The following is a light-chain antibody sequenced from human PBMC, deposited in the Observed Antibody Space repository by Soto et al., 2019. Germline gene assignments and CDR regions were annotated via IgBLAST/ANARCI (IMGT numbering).Light chain of an antibody. CDR3: RASPARSTLV. Sequence: QSALTQPASVSGSAGQSITISCSGTMRDVGAYNLVSWYQQHPGTAPKLIIYEVRHRPSGISSRFSGSRSGNTASLTISGLQSEDEVDYYCRASPARSTLVFGGGTKLTVL. J-gene: IGLJ3*02. CDR1: MRDVGAYNL. CDR2: EVR. V-gene: IGLV2-14*01.